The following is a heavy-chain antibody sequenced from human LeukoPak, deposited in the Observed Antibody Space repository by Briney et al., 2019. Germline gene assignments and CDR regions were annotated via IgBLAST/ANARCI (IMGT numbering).Heavy chain of an antibody. CDR2: INHSGST. CDR1: GGSFSGYY. J-gene: IGHJ4*02. D-gene: IGHD3-3*01. V-gene: IGHV4-34*01. Sequence: PSETLSLTCAVYGGSFSGYYWSWIRQPPGKGLEWIGEINHSGSTNYNPSLKGRVTISVDTSKNQFSLKLSSVTAADTAVYYCARRTIFGVVPVRWGQGTLVTVSS. CDR3: ARRTIFGVVPVR.